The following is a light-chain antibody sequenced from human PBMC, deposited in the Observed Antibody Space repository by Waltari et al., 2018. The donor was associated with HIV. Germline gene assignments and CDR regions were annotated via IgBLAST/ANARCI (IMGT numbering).Light chain of an antibody. V-gene: IGLV1-51*01. CDR2: DNN. J-gene: IGLJ2*01. Sequence: QSVLTQPPSVSAAPGQKVTISCSGINSTIGNNYVSWYQQLPGTAHKLLIYDNNKRPSGIPDRFSGSKSGTSATLGITGLQNGDEADYYCGSWDSSLSGVVFGGGTKLTVL. CDR1: NSTIGNNY. CDR3: GSWDSSLSGVV.